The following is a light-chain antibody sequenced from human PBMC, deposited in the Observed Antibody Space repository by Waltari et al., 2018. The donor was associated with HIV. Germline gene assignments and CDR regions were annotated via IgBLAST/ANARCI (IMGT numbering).Light chain of an antibody. CDR1: QSLLHSDGTTY. V-gene: IGKV2D-29*01. Sequence: DVVMTQTPFSLSVIPGQPASISCKSSQSLLHSDGTTYLYWYLQKSGQPPQLLIYEVSNRFSGVPARFSGSGSGADFTLKISRVELEDVGVYYCMQTIQPPYTFGHGTNLEIK. CDR2: EVS. J-gene: IGKJ2*01. CDR3: MQTIQPPYT.